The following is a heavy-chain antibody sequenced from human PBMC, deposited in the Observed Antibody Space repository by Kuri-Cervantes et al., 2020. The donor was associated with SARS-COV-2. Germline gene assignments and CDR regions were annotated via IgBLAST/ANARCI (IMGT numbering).Heavy chain of an antibody. D-gene: IGHD6-13*01. V-gene: IGHV4-39*02. J-gene: IGHJ5*02. CDR3: VRDGTTAGYNWFDP. Sequence: SETLSLTCTVSGGSISSSSYYWGWIRQPPGKGLEWIGSIYYSGSTYYNPSLKSRVTISVDTSKNQFSLKLSSVTAADTAVYYCVRDGTTAGYNWFDPWGQGTQVTVSS. CDR1: GGSISSSSYY. CDR2: IYYSGST.